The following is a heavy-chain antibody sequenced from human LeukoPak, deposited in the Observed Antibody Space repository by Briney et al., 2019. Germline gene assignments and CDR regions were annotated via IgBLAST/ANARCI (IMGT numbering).Heavy chain of an antibody. CDR1: GGTFISYA. V-gene: IGHV1-69*13. CDR3: ASPSHHLEGHFDY. D-gene: IGHD1-1*01. CDR2: IIPIFGTT. J-gene: IGHJ4*02. Sequence: SVKVSCKASGGTFISYAISWVRQAPGQGLEWMGGIIPIFGTTNYAQRFQGRVTITADESTSTAYMELSSLRSEDTAMYYCASPSHHLEGHFDYWGQGTLVTVSS.